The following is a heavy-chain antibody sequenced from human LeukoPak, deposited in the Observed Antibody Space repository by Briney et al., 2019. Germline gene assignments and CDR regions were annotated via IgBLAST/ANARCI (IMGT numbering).Heavy chain of an antibody. D-gene: IGHD5-12*01. CDR3: AKSDIVATLGIFY. V-gene: IGHV3-30*02. CDR2: IWNDGSIK. CDR1: GFTFSSYG. Sequence: GGSLRLSCAASGFTFSSYGMHWVRQAPGKGLEWVALIWNDGSIKYYGDSLKGRFTISRDNSKNTLYLQMNSLRVEDTAVYYCAKSDIVATLGIFYWGQGTLVTVSS. J-gene: IGHJ4*02.